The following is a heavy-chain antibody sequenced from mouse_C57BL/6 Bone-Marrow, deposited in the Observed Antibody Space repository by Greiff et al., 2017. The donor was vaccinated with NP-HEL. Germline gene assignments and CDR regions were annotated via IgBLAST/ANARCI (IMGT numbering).Heavy chain of an antibody. Sequence: QVQLQQSGAELMKPGASVKLSCKATGYTFTGYWIEWVKQRPGHGLEWIGEILPGSGSTNYNEKFKGKATFTADTSSNTAYMQLSSLTTEDSAICYGARGGGLTGGFAYGGQGTLVTVSA. V-gene: IGHV1-9*01. J-gene: IGHJ3*01. CDR2: ILPGSGST. D-gene: IGHD4-1*01. CDR1: GYTFTGYW. CDR3: ARGGGLTGGFAY.